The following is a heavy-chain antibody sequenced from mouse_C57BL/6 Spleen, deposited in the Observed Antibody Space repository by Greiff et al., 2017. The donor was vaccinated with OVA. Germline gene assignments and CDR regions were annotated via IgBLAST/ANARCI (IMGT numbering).Heavy chain of an antibody. CDR2: ISDGGSYT. Sequence: EVKLVESGGGLVKPGGSLKLSCAASGFTFSSYAMSWVRQTPEKRLEWVATISDGGSYTYYPDNVKGRFTISRDNAKNNLYLQMSHLKSEDTAMYYCARAPYDCYLYYAMDYWGQGTSVTVSS. V-gene: IGHV5-4*03. D-gene: IGHD2-3*01. CDR3: ARAPYDCYLYYAMDY. CDR1: GFTFSSYA. J-gene: IGHJ4*01.